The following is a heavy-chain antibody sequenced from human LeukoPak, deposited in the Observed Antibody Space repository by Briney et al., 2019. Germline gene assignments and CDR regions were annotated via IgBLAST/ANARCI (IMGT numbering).Heavy chain of an antibody. CDR3: ARGYSYRYEY. Sequence: PGGSLRLSCAASGFTFSSYDMHWVRQPTGRGLEWVAAIGTAGDSYYPGSVRGRFTVSREDAKNSLYLQMNSLTAGDTAVYYCARGYSYRYEYWGQGTLVTVFS. CDR1: GFTFSSYD. CDR2: IGTAGDS. V-gene: IGHV3-13*01. D-gene: IGHD3-10*01. J-gene: IGHJ4*02.